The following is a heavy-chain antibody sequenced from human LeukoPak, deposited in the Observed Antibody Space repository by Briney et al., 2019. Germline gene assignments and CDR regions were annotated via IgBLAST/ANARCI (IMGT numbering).Heavy chain of an antibody. V-gene: IGHV3-11*01. D-gene: IGHD3-10*01. CDR3: ARDGHRWFGALRHYYYYMDG. CDR1: VFTFSDYY. J-gene: IGHJ6*03. Sequence: PGGSLRLSCASSVFTFSDYYMSWIRQPPARGREGVSHISSNGSAIHYADSGKDRFTISRDKAKNSLHLQMNSLRAEDTAVYYCARDGHRWFGALRHYYYYMDGWGKGTTVTTSS. CDR2: ISSNGSAI.